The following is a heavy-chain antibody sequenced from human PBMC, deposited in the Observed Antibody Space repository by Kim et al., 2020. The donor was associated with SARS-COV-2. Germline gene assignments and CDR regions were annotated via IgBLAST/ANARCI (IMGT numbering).Heavy chain of an antibody. CDR3: ARVSGRVY. Sequence: SGGTNYAQKFQGRVTMTRDTSISTAYMELSRLRSDDTAVYYCARVSGRVYWGQGTLVTVSS. V-gene: IGHV1-2*02. CDR2: SGGT. J-gene: IGHJ4*02. D-gene: IGHD1-26*01.